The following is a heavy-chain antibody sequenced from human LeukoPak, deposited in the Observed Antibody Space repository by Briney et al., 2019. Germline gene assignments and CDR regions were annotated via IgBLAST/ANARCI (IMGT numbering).Heavy chain of an antibody. CDR3: ARERYYYDSSGYYYVRYFDY. CDR2: INPSGGST. CDR1: GYTFTSYY. D-gene: IGHD3-22*01. V-gene: IGHV1-46*01. Sequence: GASVKVSCKASGYTFTSYYMHWVRQAPGQGLEWMGIINPSGGSTSYAQKFQGRVTMTRDTSTSTVYMELSSLRSEDTAVYYCARERYYYDSSGYYYVRYFDYWGQGTLVTVSS. J-gene: IGHJ4*02.